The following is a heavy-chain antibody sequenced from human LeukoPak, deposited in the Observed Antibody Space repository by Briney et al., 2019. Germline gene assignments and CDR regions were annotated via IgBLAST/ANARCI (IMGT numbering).Heavy chain of an antibody. V-gene: IGHV3-53*01. J-gene: IGHJ4*02. Sequence: ETLSLTCAVYGGSFSGYYWSWVRQAPGKGLEWVSVIYSGGSTYYADSVKGRFTISRDNAKNSLYLQMNSLRAEDTAVYYCARRATSERGYSYGLDYWGQGTLVTVSS. CDR1: GGSFSGYY. D-gene: IGHD5-18*01. CDR3: ARRATSERGYSYGLDY. CDR2: IYSGGST.